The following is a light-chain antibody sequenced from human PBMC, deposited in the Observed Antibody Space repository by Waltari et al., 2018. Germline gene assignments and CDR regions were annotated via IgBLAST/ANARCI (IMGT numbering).Light chain of an antibody. CDR1: TGAVAGHFY. J-gene: IGLJ3*02. V-gene: IGLV7-43*01. CDR2: GST. Sequence: QTDVTQEPSLPVSPAGTVTLTCAPSTGAVAGHFYQRWFQQMPRQAPRALIFGSTNKYSWTPARFSGSLLGGKAALTLSGAQPEDEADYYCLLHFGGDQLVFGGGTKLTVL. CDR3: LLHFGGDQLV.